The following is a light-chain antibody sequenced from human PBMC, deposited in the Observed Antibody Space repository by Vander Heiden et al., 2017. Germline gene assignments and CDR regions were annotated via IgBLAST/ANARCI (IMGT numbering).Light chain of an antibody. CDR2: AAS. CDR1: QRISTY. V-gene: IGKV1-39*01. CDR3: QQSYTRPRT. Sequence: EIQMTQTPSSLSASVGDRVTITCRASQRISTYLNWYQQKAGKAPKLLIYAASTLQRGVPSRFSGSNSGTDFTLTISDLQPDDCATFYCQQSYTRPRTFGPGTKVEIK. J-gene: IGKJ3*01.